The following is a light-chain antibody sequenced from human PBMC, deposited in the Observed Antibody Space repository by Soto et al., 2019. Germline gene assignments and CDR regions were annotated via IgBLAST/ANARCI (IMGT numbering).Light chain of an antibody. CDR2: DNS. Sequence: QAVVTQPPSVSGAPGQRVTISCSGSSSNIGAGFDVHWYRQLPGTAPKLLIYDNSNRPSGVPDRFSGSKSGTSASLAITGLQAEDEAEYYCQSYDSRLSAYAFGCGTKLTVL. V-gene: IGLV1-40*01. CDR1: SSNIGAGFD. CDR3: QSYDSRLSAYA. J-gene: IGLJ1*01.